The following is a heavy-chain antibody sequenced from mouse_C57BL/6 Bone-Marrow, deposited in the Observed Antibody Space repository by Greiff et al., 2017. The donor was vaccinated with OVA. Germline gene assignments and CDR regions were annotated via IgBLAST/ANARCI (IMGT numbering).Heavy chain of an antibody. CDR1: GYTFTSYG. Sequence: QVQLKEYGAELARPGASVKLSCKASGYTFTSYGISWVKQRTGQGLEWIGEIYPRSGNTYYNEKFKGKATLTADKSSSTAYMELRSLTSEDSAVYFCARLGPFAYWGQGTLVTVSA. D-gene: IGHD4-1*01. V-gene: IGHV1-81*01. CDR2: IYPRSGNT. J-gene: IGHJ3*01. CDR3: ARLGPFAY.